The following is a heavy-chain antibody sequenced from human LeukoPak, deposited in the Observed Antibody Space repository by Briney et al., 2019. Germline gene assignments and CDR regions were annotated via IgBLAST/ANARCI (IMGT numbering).Heavy chain of an antibody. CDR2: IYYSGST. Sequence: PSETLSLTCTVSGGSISSYYWSWIRQPPGKGLEWIGYIYYSGSTNYNPSLKSRVTISVDTSKNQFSLKLSSVTAADTAVYYCARVIVGATRFEGGRFDYWGQGTLVTVSS. D-gene: IGHD1-26*01. CDR3: ARVIVGATRFEGGRFDY. CDR1: GGSISSYY. V-gene: IGHV4-59*08. J-gene: IGHJ4*02.